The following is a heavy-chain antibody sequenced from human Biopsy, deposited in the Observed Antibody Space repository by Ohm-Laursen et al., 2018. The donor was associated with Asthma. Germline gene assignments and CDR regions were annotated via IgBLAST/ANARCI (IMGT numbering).Heavy chain of an antibody. Sequence: SDTLSLTCIVSGDAMSTSGSYWGWIRQSPGKGLEWIGSIYYSGRTYYNPSLESRVTISADTSKNHFSLKVTSVTAADTAVYYCARAVGNSSYWYFDLWGRGDLVTVSS. CDR3: ARAVGNSSYWYFDL. D-gene: IGHD6-6*01. J-gene: IGHJ2*01. V-gene: IGHV4-39*02. CDR2: IYYSGRT. CDR1: GDAMSTSGSY.